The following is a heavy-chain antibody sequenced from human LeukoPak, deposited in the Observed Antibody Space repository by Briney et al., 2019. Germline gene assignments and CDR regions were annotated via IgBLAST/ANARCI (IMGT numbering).Heavy chain of an antibody. J-gene: IGHJ4*02. V-gene: IGHV3-30-3*01. D-gene: IGHD4-17*01. Sequence: PGGSLRLSCAASGFTLSSYAMHWVRQAPGKGLEWVAVISYDGSNKYYADSVKGRFSISRDNPKNTLYLQMNSLRAEDTAVFYCAREYGVHFDYWGQGTLVTVPS. CDR1: GFTLSSYA. CDR3: AREYGVHFDY. CDR2: ISYDGSNK.